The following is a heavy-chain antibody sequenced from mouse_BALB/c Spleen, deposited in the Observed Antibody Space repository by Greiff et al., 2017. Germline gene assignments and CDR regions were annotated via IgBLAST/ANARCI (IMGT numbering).Heavy chain of an antibody. V-gene: IGHV5-6-5*01. J-gene: IGHJ4*01. CDR2: ISSGGST. CDR1: GFTFGSYA. Sequence: EVQRVESGGGLVKPGGSLKLSCAASGFTFGSYAMSWVRQTPEKRLEWVASISSGGSTYYPDSVKGRFTISRDNARNILYLQMSSLRSEDTAMYYCARGTYYGRYYAMDYWGQGTSVTVSS. D-gene: IGHD2-10*01. CDR3: ARGTYYGRYYAMDY.